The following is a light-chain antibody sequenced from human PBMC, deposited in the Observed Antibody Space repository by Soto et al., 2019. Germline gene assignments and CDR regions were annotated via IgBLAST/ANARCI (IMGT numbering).Light chain of an antibody. CDR1: QSVRSD. J-gene: IGKJ4*01. V-gene: IGKV3-15*01. Sequence: EIVMTQSADTLSVSPGDRVTLSCGASQSVRSDVAWYQQTPGQAPRLLIFDASTRATGVPARFSGSGSGTDFNLTISSLQSEDVAVYYCQQYNKWFSFGGGTKVQMK. CDR2: DAS. CDR3: QQYNKWFS.